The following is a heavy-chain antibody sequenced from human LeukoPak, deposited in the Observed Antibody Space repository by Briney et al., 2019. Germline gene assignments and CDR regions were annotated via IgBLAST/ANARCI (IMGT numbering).Heavy chain of an antibody. CDR3: ARGGFRSYMDV. Sequence: SETLSLTCTVSGGSISSYYWSWIRQPPGKGLEWIGSIYHSGSTYYNPSLKSRVTISVDTSKNQFSLKLSSVTAADTAVYYCARGGFRSYMDVWGKGTTVTVSS. V-gene: IGHV4-59*08. CDR1: GGSISSYY. J-gene: IGHJ6*03. CDR2: IYHSGST. D-gene: IGHD1-14*01.